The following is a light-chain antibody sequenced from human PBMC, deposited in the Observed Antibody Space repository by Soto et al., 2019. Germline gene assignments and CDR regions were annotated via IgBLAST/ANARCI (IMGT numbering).Light chain of an antibody. CDR3: AAWDDSLSVVA. CDR2: RNN. Sequence: QSVLTQPPSASGTPGQRVTISCSGSSSNIGSNYVYWYQHLPGTAPKLLIYRNNQRPSGVPDRFSDSKSGTSASLAISGLRSEDEADYYCAAWDDSLSVVAFGGGTKLTVL. CDR1: SSNIGSNY. V-gene: IGLV1-47*01. J-gene: IGLJ2*01.